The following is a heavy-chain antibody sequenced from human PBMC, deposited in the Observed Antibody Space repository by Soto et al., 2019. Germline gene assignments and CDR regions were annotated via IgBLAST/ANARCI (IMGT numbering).Heavy chain of an antibody. Sequence: SVKVSCTASGCTFGSHTISWVRQAPGHGLEWMGRIIPILDITNYAQKFQGRVTITADKSTSTAYMELNSLRSEDTAVYYCARDAFYYGSGALKFDFWGQGTLVTVSS. CDR3: ARDAFYYGSGALKFDF. CDR2: IIPILDIT. CDR1: GCTFGSHT. D-gene: IGHD3-10*01. J-gene: IGHJ4*02. V-gene: IGHV1-69*04.